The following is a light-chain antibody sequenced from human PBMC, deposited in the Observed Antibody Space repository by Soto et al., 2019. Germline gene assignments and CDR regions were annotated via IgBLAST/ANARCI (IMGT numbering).Light chain of an antibody. V-gene: IGKV4-1*01. CDR3: QQYYNTPIT. CDR1: QSVLYSSNINNY. Sequence: DIVMTQSPDSLAVSLGERATIKCKSSQSVLYSSNINNYLVWFQQKPGQPPKLLFYWASTRESGVPDRFSGSGSGTDITLTMSSLQAQDVVVYYCQQYYNTPITFGQGTRLQIK. CDR2: WAS. J-gene: IGKJ5*01.